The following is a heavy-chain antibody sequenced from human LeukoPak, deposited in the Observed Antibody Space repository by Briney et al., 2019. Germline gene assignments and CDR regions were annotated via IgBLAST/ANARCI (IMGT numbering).Heavy chain of an antibody. CDR2: ISSSSSYI. D-gene: IGHD2-21*02. V-gene: IGHV3-21*01. J-gene: IGHJ6*03. CDR1: GFSISNYN. Sequence: PGGSLRLSCAASGFSISNYNIYWVRQAPGKGLEWVSSISSSSSYIYYADSVKGRFTISRDNAKNSLYLQMNSLRAEDTAVYYCARDPRVVVTAMLRGNYYMDVWGKGTTVTVSS. CDR3: ARDPRVVVTAMLRGNYYMDV.